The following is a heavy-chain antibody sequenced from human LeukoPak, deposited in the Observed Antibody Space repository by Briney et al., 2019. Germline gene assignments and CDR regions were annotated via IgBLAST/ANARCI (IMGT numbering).Heavy chain of an antibody. D-gene: IGHD6-19*01. CDR3: ASDRAYSSGWSAWFDP. CDR2: IIPIFGTA. Sequence: SVKVSCKASGGTFSSYAISWVRQAPGQGLEWMGGIIPIFGTANYAQKFQGRVTITADESTSTAYMELSSLRSEDTAVYYCASDRAYSSGWSAWFDPWGQGTLVTVSS. CDR1: GGTFSSYA. V-gene: IGHV1-69*01. J-gene: IGHJ5*02.